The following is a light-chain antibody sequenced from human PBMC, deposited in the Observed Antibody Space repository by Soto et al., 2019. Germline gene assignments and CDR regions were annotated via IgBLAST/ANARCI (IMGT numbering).Light chain of an antibody. CDR1: SSDVGGYSY. J-gene: IGLJ1*01. Sequence: QSALTQPHSVSGSPGQSVTISCTGTSSDVGGYSYVSWYQQHPGKAPQLIIYDVTERPSGVPDRFSGSKSGNTASLTISGLQAEDEADYSCCSYTGSYSYVFRIGTKVTVL. CDR2: DVT. V-gene: IGLV2-11*01. CDR3: CSYTGSYSYV.